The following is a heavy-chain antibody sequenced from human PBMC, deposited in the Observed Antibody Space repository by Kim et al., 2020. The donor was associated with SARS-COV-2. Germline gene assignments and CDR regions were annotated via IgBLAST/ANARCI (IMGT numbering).Heavy chain of an antibody. D-gene: IGHD4-17*01. Sequence: SETLSLTCTVSGGSISSSSYYWGWIRQPPGKGLEWIGSIYYSGSTYYNPSLKSRVTISVDTSKHQFSLKLSSVTAADTAVYYCAREGTTALDYWGQGTLVTVSS. CDR3: AREGTTALDY. J-gene: IGHJ4*02. CDR2: IYYSGST. CDR1: GGSISSSSYY. V-gene: IGHV4-39*07.